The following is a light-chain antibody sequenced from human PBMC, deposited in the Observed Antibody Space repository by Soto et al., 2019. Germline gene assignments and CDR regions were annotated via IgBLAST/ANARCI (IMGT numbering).Light chain of an antibody. Sequence: DIQMTQSPSTLSASVGDRVTITCRASQSFSRWLAWYQQKPGKAPKLLIYKASSLESGVPSRFSGSGSGTELTLTIRRLQHDDIATCYSQQYNSYITFGGGTKVEIK. J-gene: IGKJ4*01. CDR2: KAS. V-gene: IGKV1-5*03. CDR3: QQYNSYIT. CDR1: QSFSRW.